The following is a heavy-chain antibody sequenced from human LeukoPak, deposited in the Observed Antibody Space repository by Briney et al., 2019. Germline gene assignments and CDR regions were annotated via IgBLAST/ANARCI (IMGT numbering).Heavy chain of an antibody. CDR3: ARVYGDYSDYYYYMDV. CDR1: GYSISSGYY. Sequence: SETLSLACTVSGYSISSGYYWGWIRQPPGKGLEWIGSIYHSGSTYYNPSLKSRVTISVDTSKNQFSLKLSSVTAADTAVYYCARVYGDYSDYYYYMDVWGKGTTVTVSS. V-gene: IGHV4-38-2*02. J-gene: IGHJ6*03. D-gene: IGHD4-17*01. CDR2: IYHSGST.